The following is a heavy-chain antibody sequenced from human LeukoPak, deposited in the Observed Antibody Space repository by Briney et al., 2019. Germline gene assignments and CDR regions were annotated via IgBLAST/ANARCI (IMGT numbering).Heavy chain of an antibody. J-gene: IGHJ3*02. D-gene: IGHD6-6*01. CDR2: IYPGDSDT. CDR3: ARPWDSSSWGAFDI. Sequence: GESLKISCKGSGYRFISYWIGWVRQMPGKGLEWMGIIYPGDSDTRYSPSFQGQVTISADKSISTAYLQWSSLKASDTAMYYCARPWDSSSWGAFDIWGQGTMVTVSS. V-gene: IGHV5-51*01. CDR1: GYRFISYW.